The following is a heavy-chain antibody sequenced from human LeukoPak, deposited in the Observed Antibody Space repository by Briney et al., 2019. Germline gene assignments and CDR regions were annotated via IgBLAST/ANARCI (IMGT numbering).Heavy chain of an antibody. Sequence: GGSLRLSCAASGFTFINYWMHWVRQAPGKGLVCVARINSDGSSTGYADSVKGRFTISRDSAKNTLYLQMNSLRAEDTAVYYCVRGGAYSTSPLDYWGEGTLVTVSS. V-gene: IGHV3-74*01. CDR1: GFTFINYW. CDR2: INSDGSST. J-gene: IGHJ4*02. CDR3: VRGGAYSTSPLDY. D-gene: IGHD6-6*01.